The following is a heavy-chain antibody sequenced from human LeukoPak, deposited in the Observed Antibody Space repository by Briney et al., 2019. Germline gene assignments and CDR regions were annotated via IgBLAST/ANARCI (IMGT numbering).Heavy chain of an antibody. Sequence: ASVKVSCKASGYTFTTYNINWVRQAPGRGLEWMGWISGYNGNTNYAQKLQGRVTMTTDTSTSTAYMELSSLRSEDTAVYYCARAGSELRYFDWLLIYRLDYWGQGTLVTVSS. J-gene: IGHJ4*02. D-gene: IGHD3-9*01. CDR3: ARAGSELRYFDWLLIYRLDY. V-gene: IGHV1-18*01. CDR2: ISGYNGNT. CDR1: GYTFTTYN.